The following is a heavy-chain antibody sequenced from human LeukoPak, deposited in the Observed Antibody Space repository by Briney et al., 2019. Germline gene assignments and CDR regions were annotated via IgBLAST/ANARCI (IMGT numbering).Heavy chain of an antibody. CDR1: GYTFTSYD. V-gene: IGHV1-8*03. Sequence: ASVNVSCKASGYTFTSYDINWVRQATGQGLEWMGWMNPNSGNTGYAQKFQGRVTITRNTSISTAYMELSSLRSEDTAVYYCARGPYSSSSGANYYYYYMDIWGKGTTVTVSS. D-gene: IGHD6-6*01. CDR2: MNPNSGNT. J-gene: IGHJ6*03. CDR3: ARGPYSSSSGANYYYYYMDI.